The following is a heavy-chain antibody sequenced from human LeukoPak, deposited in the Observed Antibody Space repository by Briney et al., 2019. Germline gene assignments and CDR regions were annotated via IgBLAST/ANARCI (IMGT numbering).Heavy chain of an antibody. CDR2: ISLDGNNE. Sequence: GGSLRLSCAASGFTFRNYYMHWVRQAPGKGLERVAVISLDGNNEYYADSVKGRFSLSRDNSMNTLYLQLNSLRTEDTAMYYCARDLSGHWTYDYWGQGTLVTVSS. CDR1: GFTFRNYY. V-gene: IGHV3-30-3*01. D-gene: IGHD1-1*01. CDR3: ARDLSGHWTYDY. J-gene: IGHJ4*01.